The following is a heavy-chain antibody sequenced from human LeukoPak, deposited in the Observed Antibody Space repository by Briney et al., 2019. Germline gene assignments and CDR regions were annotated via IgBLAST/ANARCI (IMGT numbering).Heavy chain of an antibody. D-gene: IGHD3-3*01. J-gene: IGHJ4*02. V-gene: IGHV4-34*01. CDR1: GGSFSGYY. CDR3: ARDLTHYDFWSGYDY. Sequence: SETLSLTCAVYGGSFSGYYWSWIRQPPGKGLEWIGEINHSGSTNYNPSLKSRVTISVDTSKNQFSLKLSSVTAADTAVYYCARDLTHYDFWSGYDYWGQGTLVTVSS. CDR2: INHSGST.